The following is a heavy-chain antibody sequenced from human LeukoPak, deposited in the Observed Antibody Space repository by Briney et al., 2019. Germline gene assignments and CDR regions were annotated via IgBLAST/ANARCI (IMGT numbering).Heavy chain of an antibody. V-gene: IGHV3-7*01. D-gene: IGHD2-2*02. CDR2: IKQDGSEK. J-gene: IGHJ5*02. Sequence: GGSLRLSCAASGFTFSSYWMSWVRQAPGKGLEWVANIKQDGSEKYYVDSVKGRFTISRDNAKNSLYLQMNSLRAEDTAVYYCARDWGYCSSTSCYRPEGWFDPWGQGTLVTVSS. CDR1: GFTFSSYW. CDR3: ARDWGYCSSTSCYRPEGWFDP.